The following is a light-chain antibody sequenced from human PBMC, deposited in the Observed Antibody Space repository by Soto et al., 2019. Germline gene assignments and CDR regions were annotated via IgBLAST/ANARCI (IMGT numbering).Light chain of an antibody. CDR3: SSYTTPNAVV. V-gene: IGLV2-14*01. J-gene: IGLJ2*01. CDR2: KVS. Sequence: QSALTQPASVSGSPGQSITISCTGSNSDVGGYNYVSWYQHHPGKAPKLMIYKVSLRPSGVSSRFSGSKSGNTASLTISGLQPEDESHYYCSSYTTPNAVVFGGGTKLTVL. CDR1: NSDVGGYNY.